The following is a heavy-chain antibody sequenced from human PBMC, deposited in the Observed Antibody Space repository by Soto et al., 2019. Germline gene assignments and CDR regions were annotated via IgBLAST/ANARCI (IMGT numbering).Heavy chain of an antibody. CDR2: IYDSGTT. J-gene: IGHJ3*02. V-gene: IGHV4-39*02. CDR3: ARPRGLRLSVADVFDI. CDR1: GGSISNSGFY. D-gene: IGHD3-3*01. Sequence: PSETLSLTCIVSGGSISNSGFYWGWIRQPPGKGLEWIGSIYDSGTTYYNPSLKSRVTVSVDTSKNHFSLRLTSVIAADTAVYYFARPRGLRLSVADVFDIWGQGAMVTVSS.